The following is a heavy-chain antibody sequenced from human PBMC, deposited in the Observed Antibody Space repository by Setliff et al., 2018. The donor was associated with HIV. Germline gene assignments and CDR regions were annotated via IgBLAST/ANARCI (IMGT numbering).Heavy chain of an antibody. Sequence: AGGSLRLSCAASGFIFSSYAMSWVRQAPGKGLEWVSAISGSGANTYYADSVKGRFTISRDNSKNTLYLQMNSLRAEDTAVYYCAKVVVSAAFVDAFDIWGQGTMVTVSS. CDR3: AKVVVSAAFVDAFDI. CDR1: GFIFSSYA. D-gene: IGHD2-15*01. V-gene: IGHV3-23*01. CDR2: ISGSGANT. J-gene: IGHJ3*02.